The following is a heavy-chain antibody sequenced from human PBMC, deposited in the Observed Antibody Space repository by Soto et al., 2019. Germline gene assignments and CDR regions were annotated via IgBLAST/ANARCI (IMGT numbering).Heavy chain of an antibody. J-gene: IGHJ6*03. V-gene: IGHV5-51*01. CDR3: ARRTDGDPANYYYYYMVV. Sequence: PGESLKISCKGSGYSFTSYWIGWVRQMPGKGLEWMGIIYPGDSDTRYSPSFQGQVTISADKSISTAYLQWSSLKASDTAMYYCARRTDGDPANYYYYYMVVWGKGTTVTVSS. CDR2: IYPGDSDT. D-gene: IGHD4-17*01. CDR1: GYSFTSYW.